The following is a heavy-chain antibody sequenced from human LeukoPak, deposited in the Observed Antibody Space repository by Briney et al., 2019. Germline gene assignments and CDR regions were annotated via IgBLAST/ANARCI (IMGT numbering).Heavy chain of an antibody. D-gene: IGHD3-3*02. CDR1: GGSFSGYY. V-gene: IGHV4-34*01. CDR2: INQSGST. Sequence: SETLSLTCAVYGGSFSGYYWSWIRQPPGKGLEWIGEINQSGSTNYNPSLKSRVTISVDTSKNQFSLKLSSVTAADTAVYYCAREGRPFISGFDPWGQGTLVTVSS. J-gene: IGHJ5*02. CDR3: AREGRPFISGFDP.